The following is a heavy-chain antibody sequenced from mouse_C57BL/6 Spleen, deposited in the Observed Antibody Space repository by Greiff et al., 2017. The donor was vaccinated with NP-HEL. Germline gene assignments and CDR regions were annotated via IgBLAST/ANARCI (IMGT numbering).Heavy chain of an antibody. D-gene: IGHD2-5*01. V-gene: IGHV5-6*01. J-gene: IGHJ2*01. CDR3: ARHVYYSNYYFDY. CDR1: GFTFSSYG. Sequence: EVKVVESGGDLVKPGGSLKLSCAASGFTFSSYGMSWVRQTPDKRLEWVATISSGGSYTYYPDSVKGRFTISRDNAKNTLYLQMSSLKSEDTAMYYCARHVYYSNYYFDYWGQGTTLTVSS. CDR2: ISSGGSYT.